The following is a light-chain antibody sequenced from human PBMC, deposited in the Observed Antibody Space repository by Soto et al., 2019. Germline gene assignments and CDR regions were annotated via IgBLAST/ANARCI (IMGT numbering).Light chain of an antibody. J-gene: IGKJ1*01. CDR3: QQYNSYPWT. V-gene: IGKV1-5*01. Sequence: DIQMTQSPSTLSASVGDRVTITCRASQSISSWLAWYQQKPGKAPKLLIYDASSLESGVPSRLIGSGSGTEFTLTISSLQPDDFETYYCQQYNSYPWTFGQGTKVEIK. CDR1: QSISSW. CDR2: DAS.